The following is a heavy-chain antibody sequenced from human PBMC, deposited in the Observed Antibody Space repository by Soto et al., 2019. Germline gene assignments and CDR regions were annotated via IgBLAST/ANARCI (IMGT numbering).Heavy chain of an antibody. CDR3: ARVLLWLPGPYNWFDP. CDR2: ISYSGST. CDR1: GGSISSGGYY. Sequence: QVQLQESGPGLVKPSQTLSLTCTVSGGSISSGGYYWSWIRHHPGKGLDWIGYISYSGSTYYNPSLQSRVTISVDTSKNQFSLKLSSVTAADTAVYYCARVLLWLPGPYNWFDPLGQGTLVTVSS. J-gene: IGHJ5*02. V-gene: IGHV4-31*03. D-gene: IGHD3-10*01.